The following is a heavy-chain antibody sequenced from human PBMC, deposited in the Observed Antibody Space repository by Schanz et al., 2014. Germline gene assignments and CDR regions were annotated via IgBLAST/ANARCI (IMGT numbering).Heavy chain of an antibody. Sequence: EVQLVESGGGLVQPGGSLRLSCAASGFSVGNKYMNWVRQAPGKGLEWVSFIYIGGNTYYADSVKGRFTNSRDNSKNTVYIQMNSLRAEDTAVYYCARGGPAYYFDDWGQGTLXTVSS. CDR1: GFSVGNKY. CDR2: IYIGGNT. CDR3: ARGGPAYYFDD. V-gene: IGHV3-66*01. J-gene: IGHJ4*02.